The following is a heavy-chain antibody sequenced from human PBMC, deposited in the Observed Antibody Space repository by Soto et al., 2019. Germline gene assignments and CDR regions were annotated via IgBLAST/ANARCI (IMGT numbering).Heavy chain of an antibody. D-gene: IGHD3-10*01. CDR2: INHSGST. Sequence: SETLSLTCAVYGGSFSGYYWSWIRQPPGKGLEWIGEINHSGSTNYNPSLKSRVTISVDTSKNQFSLKLSSVTAADTAVYYCARFKSKNYYGSGSSLDYWGQGTLVTVSS. J-gene: IGHJ4*02. V-gene: IGHV4-34*01. CDR1: GGSFSGYY. CDR3: ARFKSKNYYGSGSSLDY.